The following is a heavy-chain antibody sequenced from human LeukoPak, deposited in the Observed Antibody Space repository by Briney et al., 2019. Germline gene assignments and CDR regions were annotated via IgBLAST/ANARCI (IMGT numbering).Heavy chain of an antibody. V-gene: IGHV4-34*01. CDR3: ATLPYYYGSGSLY. CDR2: INHSGST. J-gene: IGHJ4*02. Sequence: SETLSLTCAVYGGSFSGYYWSWLRQPPGKGLEGFGEINHSGSTNYKPSLKSRVTISVDTTKNQFSLKLSSVTAADTAVYYCATLPYYYGSGSLYWGQGTLVTVSS. CDR1: GGSFSGYY. D-gene: IGHD3-10*01.